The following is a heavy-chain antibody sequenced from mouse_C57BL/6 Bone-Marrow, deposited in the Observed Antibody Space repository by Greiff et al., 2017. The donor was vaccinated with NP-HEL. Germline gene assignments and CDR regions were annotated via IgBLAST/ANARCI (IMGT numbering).Heavy chain of an antibody. J-gene: IGHJ2*01. CDR1: GYTFTSYG. CDR2: IYPRSGNT. Sequence: VQGVESGAELARPGASVKLSCKASGYTFTSYGISWVKQRTGQGLEWIGEIYPRSGNTYYNEKFKGKATLTADKSSSTAYMELRSLTSEDSAVYFCARDYYGSIYYFDYWGQGTTLTVSS. V-gene: IGHV1-81*01. D-gene: IGHD1-1*01. CDR3: ARDYYGSIYYFDY.